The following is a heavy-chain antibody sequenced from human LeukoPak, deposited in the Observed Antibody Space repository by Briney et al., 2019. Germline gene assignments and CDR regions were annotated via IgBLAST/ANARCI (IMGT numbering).Heavy chain of an antibody. CDR1: GGTFSSYA. CDR2: IIPIFGTA. V-gene: IGHV1-69*01. Sequence: GSSVKVSCKASGGTFSSYAISWVRQAPGQGLEWMGGIIPIFGTANYAQKFQGRVTITADESTSTAYMEPSSLRSEDTAVYYCAIPPGGPIVGATLDGAFDIWGQGTMVTVSS. D-gene: IGHD1-26*01. CDR3: AIPPGGPIVGATLDGAFDI. J-gene: IGHJ3*02.